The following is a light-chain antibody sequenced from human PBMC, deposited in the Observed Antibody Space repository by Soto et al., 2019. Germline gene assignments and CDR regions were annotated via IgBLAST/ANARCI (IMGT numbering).Light chain of an antibody. CDR1: SSNIGAGYD. Sequence: QAVVTQPPSVSGAPGQRVTISCTGSSSNIGAGYDVHWYQQLPGTAPKLLIYGNSNRPSGVPDRFSGSKSGTSASLAITGLQAEGEADYYCQSYDSSLSGHVVFGGGTQLTVL. V-gene: IGLV1-40*01. CDR3: QSYDSSLSGHVV. J-gene: IGLJ2*01. CDR2: GNS.